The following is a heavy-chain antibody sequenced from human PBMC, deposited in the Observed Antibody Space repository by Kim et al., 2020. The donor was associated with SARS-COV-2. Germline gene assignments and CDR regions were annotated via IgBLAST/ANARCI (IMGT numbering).Heavy chain of an antibody. Sequence: SETLSLTCAVYGGSFSGYYWSWIRQPPGKGLEWIGEINHSGSTNYNPSLKSRVTISVDTSKNQFSLKLSSVTAADTAVYYCARGGNGRDSSGYYRPWGQGTLVTVSS. J-gene: IGHJ5*02. V-gene: IGHV4-34*01. CDR2: INHSGST. D-gene: IGHD3-22*01. CDR3: ARGGNGRDSSGYYRP. CDR1: GGSFSGYY.